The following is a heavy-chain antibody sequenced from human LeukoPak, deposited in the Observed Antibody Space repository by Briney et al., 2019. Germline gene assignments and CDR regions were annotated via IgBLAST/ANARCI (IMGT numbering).Heavy chain of an antibody. CDR3: AKDARRTSGWYVPSAFDI. J-gene: IGHJ3*02. Sequence: GGSLRLSCAASGFTFSSYAMSWVRQAPGKGLEWVSAISGSGGSTYYADSVKGRFTISRDNSKNTLYLQMNSLRAEDTAVYYCAKDARRTSGWYVPSAFDIWGQGTTVTVSS. CDR1: GFTFSSYA. CDR2: ISGSGGST. D-gene: IGHD6-19*01. V-gene: IGHV3-23*01.